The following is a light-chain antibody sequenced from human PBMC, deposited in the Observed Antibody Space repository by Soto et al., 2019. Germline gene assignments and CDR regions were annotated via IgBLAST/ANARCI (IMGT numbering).Light chain of an antibody. Sequence: DIQMTQSPSTLSASVGDRVTITCRASQSINNWLAWYQQKPGKAPKLLIYKASSLESGVPSRFSGSGSGTEFTLTISSLQPDDFATYYCQQYNGYPWTFGQGTKVEIK. J-gene: IGKJ1*01. CDR1: QSINNW. CDR3: QQYNGYPWT. V-gene: IGKV1-5*03. CDR2: KAS.